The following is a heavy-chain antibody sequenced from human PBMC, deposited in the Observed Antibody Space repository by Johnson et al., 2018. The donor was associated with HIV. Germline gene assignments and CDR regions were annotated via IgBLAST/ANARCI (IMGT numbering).Heavy chain of an antibody. CDR2: ISYDGSVK. CDR3: AKDKAVVTALYDAFDI. Sequence: QVQLVESGGGVVQPGRSLRLSCAASGFTFSSYAMHWVRQAPDKGLEWVAVISYDGSVKYYADSVKGRFTISRDNSKNTLYLQMNSLRAEDTAVYYCAKDKAVVTALYDAFDIWGQGTMVTVSS. CDR1: GFTFSSYA. V-gene: IGHV3-30*04. D-gene: IGHD2-21*02. J-gene: IGHJ3*02.